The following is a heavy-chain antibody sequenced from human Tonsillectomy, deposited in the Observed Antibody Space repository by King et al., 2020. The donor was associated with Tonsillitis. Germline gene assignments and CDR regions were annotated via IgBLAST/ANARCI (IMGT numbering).Heavy chain of an antibody. CDR2: INPSGGST. Sequence: QLVQSGAEVKKPEASVKVSCKASGYTFTSYYMHWVRQAPGQGLEWMGIINPSGGSTSYAQKFQGRVTMTRDTSTSTVYMELSSLRSEDTAVYYCARVAVAGSPRTYFDYWGQGTLVTVSS. CDR1: GYTFTSYY. V-gene: IGHV1-46*01. CDR3: ARVAVAGSPRTYFDY. J-gene: IGHJ4*02. D-gene: IGHD6-19*01.